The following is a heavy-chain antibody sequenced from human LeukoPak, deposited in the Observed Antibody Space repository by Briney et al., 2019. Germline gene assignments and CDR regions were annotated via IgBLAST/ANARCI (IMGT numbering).Heavy chain of an antibody. Sequence: ASVTVSFTPSVYTFTNYYIHWVRQAPGQGREWRGWINPNSGETNSAQKFQGRVTMTGDTSISTAYMELRRVTSDDTAVYYCARDRDYSNTERGFDYWGQGTLVTVSS. CDR3: ARDRDYSNTERGFDY. CDR1: VYTFTNYY. J-gene: IGHJ4*02. D-gene: IGHD4-11*01. CDR2: INPNSGET. V-gene: IGHV1-2*02.